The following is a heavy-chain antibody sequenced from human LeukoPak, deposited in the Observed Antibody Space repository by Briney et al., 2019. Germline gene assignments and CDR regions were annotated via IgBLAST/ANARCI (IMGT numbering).Heavy chain of an antibody. CDR2: INHSGST. J-gene: IGHJ5*02. V-gene: IGHV4-34*01. Sequence: PSETLSLTCAVYGGSFSGYYWSWIRQPPGKGLEWIGEINHSGSTNYNPSLKSRVTISVDTSRNQFSMNLNSVTAADTAVYYCAKGAGPPWFDPWGQGTPVTVSS. D-gene: IGHD6-19*01. CDR1: GGSFSGYY. CDR3: AKGAGPPWFDP.